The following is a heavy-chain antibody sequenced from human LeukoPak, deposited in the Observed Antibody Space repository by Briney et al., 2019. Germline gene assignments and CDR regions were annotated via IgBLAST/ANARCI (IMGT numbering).Heavy chain of an antibody. J-gene: IGHJ4*02. CDR1: GFTFTTYA. V-gene: IGHV1-2*02. CDR3: ARDRYGDGFAHLDY. CDR2: ITPGGGT. D-gene: IGHD5-24*01. Sequence: ASVKVSCKASGFTFTTYAIHWVRQAPGQGLEWMGWITPGGGTNYPQKFQGRVAITWDTSITTAYMDLSRLTSDDTAVYYCARDRYGDGFAHLDYWGQGALVTVSS.